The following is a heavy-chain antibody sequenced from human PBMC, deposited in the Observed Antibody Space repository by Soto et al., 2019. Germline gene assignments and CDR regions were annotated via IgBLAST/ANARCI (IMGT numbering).Heavy chain of an antibody. CDR1: GFTLSSYS. CDR3: ARDKGHNSYYYGLDV. V-gene: IGHV3-48*02. CDR2: ISRSSGDI. Sequence: EVQLVESGGGFAQPGGSLRLSCVASGFTLSSYSMNWVRQAPGKGLEWVSAISRSSGDIYYADSVKGRFTISRDNAKDSLYLQMNSLRDEDTAVYYCARDKGHNSYYYGLDVWGQGTTVTVSS. J-gene: IGHJ6*02.